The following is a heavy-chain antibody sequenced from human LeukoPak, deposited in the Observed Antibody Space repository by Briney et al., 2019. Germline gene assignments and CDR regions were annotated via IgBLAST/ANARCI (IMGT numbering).Heavy chain of an antibody. J-gene: IGHJ5*02. CDR3: ARGVFRDIVVVPAALGA. CDR2: INPSGGST. CDR1: GYTFTSYY. V-gene: IGHV1-46*01. D-gene: IGHD2-2*01. Sequence: ASVKVSCKASGYTFTSYYMHWVRQAPGQGLEWMGIINPSGGSTSYAQKFQGRVTMTRDTSTSTVYMELSSLRSEDTAVYYCARGVFRDIVVVPAALGAWGQGTLVTVSS.